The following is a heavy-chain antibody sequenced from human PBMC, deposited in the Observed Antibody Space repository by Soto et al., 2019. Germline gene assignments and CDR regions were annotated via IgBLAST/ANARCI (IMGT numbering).Heavy chain of an antibody. J-gene: IGHJ4*02. CDR1: GFTFNAYA. CDR2: IGGSGGNR. Sequence: EVQLLESGGGLVQPAGSLRLSCAASGFTFNAYAMTWVRQAPGKGLEWVSAIGGSGGNRYYADSVRGRFTISRDNSKDTVDLQMNSLRVEDTAVYYCARVASDYINSVDNWGQGILVTVSS. CDR3: ARVASDYINSVDN. V-gene: IGHV3-23*01. D-gene: IGHD4-4*01.